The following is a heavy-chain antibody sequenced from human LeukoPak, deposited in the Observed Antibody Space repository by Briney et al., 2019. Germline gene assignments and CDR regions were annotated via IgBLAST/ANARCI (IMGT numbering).Heavy chain of an antibody. CDR1: GGTFSSYA. J-gene: IGHJ6*03. V-gene: IGHV1-69*13. CDR3: AGGSGSYLHYYYYYMDV. Sequence: ASVKVSCKASGGTFSSYAMSWVRQAPGQGLEWMGGIIPIFGTLNYAQKFQGRVTITADESTSTVYMELSSLRSEDTAVYYCAGGSGSYLHYYYYYMDVWGKGTTVTISS. D-gene: IGHD3-10*01. CDR2: IIPIFGTL.